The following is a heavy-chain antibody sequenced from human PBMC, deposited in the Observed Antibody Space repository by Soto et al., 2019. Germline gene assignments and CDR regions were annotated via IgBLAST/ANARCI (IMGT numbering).Heavy chain of an antibody. CDR1: GYTFTSYY. V-gene: IGHV1-46*03. J-gene: IGHJ5*02. D-gene: IGHD2-2*01. CDR3: AREGCSSTSCYGWANWFDP. CDR2: ITPTGGST. Sequence: QVQLVQSGAEVKKPGASVKVSCKASGYTFTSYYMHWVRQAPGQGLEWMGIITPTGGSTSYAQSSRGRVPMRRATSTRTVYMELSSLRSEDTAVYYCAREGCSSTSCYGWANWFDPWGQGTLVTVSS.